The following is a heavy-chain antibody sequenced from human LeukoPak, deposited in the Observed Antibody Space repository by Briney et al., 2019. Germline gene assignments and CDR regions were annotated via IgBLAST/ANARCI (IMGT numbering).Heavy chain of an antibody. D-gene: IGHD1-1*01. J-gene: IGHJ3*02. CDR2: IYYSGST. V-gene: IGHV4-59*12. Sequence: SETLSLTCTVSGGSISSYYWSWIRQPPGKGLEWIGYIYYSGSTNYNPSLKSRVTISVDTSKNQFSLKLSSVTAADTAVYYCATTTRSAGAAFDIWGQGTMVTVSS. CDR1: GGSISSYY. CDR3: ATTTRSAGAAFDI.